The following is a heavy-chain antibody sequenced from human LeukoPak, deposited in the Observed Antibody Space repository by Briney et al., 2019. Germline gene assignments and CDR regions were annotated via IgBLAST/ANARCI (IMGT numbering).Heavy chain of an antibody. CDR3: ARRNDFDI. J-gene: IGHJ3*02. CDR2: IYSSETT. Sequence: SETLSLTCTVSGGSITGYHWSWIRQPPGKGLEWIGYIYSSETTNYKPSLKSRVTISADTSKNQFSLKLTSVTAADTAIYYCARRNDFDIRGQVTMVTVSS. CDR1: GGSITGYH. V-gene: IGHV4-4*08.